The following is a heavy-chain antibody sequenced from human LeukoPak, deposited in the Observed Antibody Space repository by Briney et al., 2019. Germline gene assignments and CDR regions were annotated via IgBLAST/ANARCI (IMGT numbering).Heavy chain of an antibody. CDR1: GGSISTYY. CDR3: ARVLYGYSYGSDYYYYYMDV. Sequence: SETLSLTCTVSGGSISTYYWSWIRQPPGKGLEWIGYIYYSGSTNYNSSLKSRVTISVDTSKNQFSLKLSSVTAADTAVYYCARVLYGYSYGSDYYYYYMDVWGKGTTVTVSS. J-gene: IGHJ6*03. V-gene: IGHV4-59*01. CDR2: IYYSGST. D-gene: IGHD5-18*01.